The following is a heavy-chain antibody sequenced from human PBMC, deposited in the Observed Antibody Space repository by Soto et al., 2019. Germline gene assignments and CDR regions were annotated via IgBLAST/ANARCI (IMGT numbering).Heavy chain of an antibody. CDR1: GYTFTSYG. CDR3: AREDQLAIFGVFVE. CDR2: ISAYNGNT. Sequence: ASVKVSCKASGYTFTSYGISWVRQAPGQGLEWMGWISAYNGNTNYAQKLQGRVTMTTDTSTSTAYMALRSLRSNDTRVYYCAREDQLAIFGVFVEWGQGTLVTVS. J-gene: IGHJ4*02. D-gene: IGHD3-3*01. V-gene: IGHV1-18*04.